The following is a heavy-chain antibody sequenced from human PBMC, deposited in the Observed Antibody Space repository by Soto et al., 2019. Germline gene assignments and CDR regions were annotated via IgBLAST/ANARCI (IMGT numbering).Heavy chain of an antibody. Sequence: ASVKVSCKASCYTFTSYGISWVRQAPGQGLEWMGWISAYNGNTNYAQKLQGRVTMTTDTSTSTAYMELRSLRSDDTAVYYCASSGHKKIYYYGMDVWGQGTTVTAP. J-gene: IGHJ6*02. CDR1: CYTFTSYG. D-gene: IGHD3-10*01. V-gene: IGHV1-18*04. CDR3: ASSGHKKIYYYGMDV. CDR2: ISAYNGNT.